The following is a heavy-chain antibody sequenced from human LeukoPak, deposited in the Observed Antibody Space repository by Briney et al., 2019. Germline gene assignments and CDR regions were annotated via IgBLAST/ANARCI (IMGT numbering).Heavy chain of an antibody. Sequence: PGGSLRLSCAASGFTLSSYAMSWVRQAPGKGLEWVSSISSSSSYIYYADSVKGRFTISRDNAKNSLYLQMNSLRAEDTAVYYCARRGIAEFDPWGQGTLVTVSS. D-gene: IGHD6-13*01. CDR2: ISSSSSYI. CDR1: GFTLSSYA. J-gene: IGHJ5*02. V-gene: IGHV3-21*01. CDR3: ARRGIAEFDP.